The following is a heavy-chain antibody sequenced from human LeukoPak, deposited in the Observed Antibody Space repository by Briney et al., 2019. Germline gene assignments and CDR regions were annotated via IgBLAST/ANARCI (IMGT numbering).Heavy chain of an antibody. CDR1: GFTFSNYA. CDR3: AKGRGYCTGGSCYSDY. D-gene: IGHD2-15*01. Sequence: GGSLRLSCTASGFTFSNYAMSWVRPAAEKGLEWVSTISGSDGSTYYADSVKGRFTISRDNSKSTLYLQMNSLRVEDTAIYYCAKGRGYCTGGSCYSDYWGQGTLVTVSS. V-gene: IGHV3-23*01. J-gene: IGHJ4*02. CDR2: ISGSDGST.